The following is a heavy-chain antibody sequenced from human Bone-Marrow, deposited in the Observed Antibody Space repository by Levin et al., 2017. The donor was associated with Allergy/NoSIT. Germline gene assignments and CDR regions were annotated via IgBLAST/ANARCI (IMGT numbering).Heavy chain of an antibody. J-gene: IGHJ4*02. V-gene: IGHV2-5*02. CDR1: GFSLNTRQMA. D-gene: IGHD6-19*01. CDR2: IYWDDDK. CDR3: ARTNSGNYPFDF. Sequence: GPTLVKPTETLTLTCTFSGFSLNTRQMAVGWVRQPPGKALEWLAVIYWDDDKRYISFLKNRLTVIKDTPRNQVVLTMTNLDPVDTATYFCARTNSGNYPFDFWGQGVLVTVSS.